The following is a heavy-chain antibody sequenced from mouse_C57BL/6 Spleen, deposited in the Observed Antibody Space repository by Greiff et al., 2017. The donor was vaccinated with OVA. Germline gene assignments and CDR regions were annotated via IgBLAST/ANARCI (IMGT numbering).Heavy chain of an antibody. CDR2: IYPGSGNT. V-gene: IGHV1-76*01. J-gene: IGHJ3*01. CDR3: ARQDDYDVWFAY. D-gene: IGHD2-4*01. Sequence: VQLQQSGAELVRPGASVKLSCKASGYTFTDYYINCVKQRPGQGLEWIARIYPGSGNTYYNEKFKGKATLTAEKSSSTAYMQLSSLTSEDSAVYFCARQDDYDVWFAYWGQGTLVTVSA. CDR1: GYTFTDYY.